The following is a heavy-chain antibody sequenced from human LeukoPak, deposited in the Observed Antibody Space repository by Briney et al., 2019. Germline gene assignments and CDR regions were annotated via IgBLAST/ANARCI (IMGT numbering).Heavy chain of an antibody. Sequence: GGSLRLSCAASGFTFSSYWMHWVRQAPGKGLVWVSRINSDGSSTSYADSVPGRFPISRDNAKNTLYLPMDSLRAEDTAVYSCARDLTIFGVVTWDYYYGMDVWGQGTTVTVSS. V-gene: IGHV3-74*01. CDR1: GFTFSSYW. CDR3: ARDLTIFGVVTWDYYYGMDV. CDR2: INSDGSST. D-gene: IGHD3-3*01. J-gene: IGHJ6*02.